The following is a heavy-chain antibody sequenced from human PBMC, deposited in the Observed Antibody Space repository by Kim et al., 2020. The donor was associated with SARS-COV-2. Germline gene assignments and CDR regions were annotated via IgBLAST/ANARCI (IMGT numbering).Heavy chain of an antibody. CDR2: IWYDGSNK. CDR3: ARVLYSSSDGDY. Sequence: GGSLRLSCAASGFTFSSYGMHWVRQAPGKGLEWVAVIWYDGSNKYYADSVKGRFTISRDNSKNTLYLQMNSLRAEDTAVYYCARVLYSSSDGDYWGQGTLVTVSS. CDR1: GFTFSSYG. D-gene: IGHD6-6*01. V-gene: IGHV3-33*01. J-gene: IGHJ4*02.